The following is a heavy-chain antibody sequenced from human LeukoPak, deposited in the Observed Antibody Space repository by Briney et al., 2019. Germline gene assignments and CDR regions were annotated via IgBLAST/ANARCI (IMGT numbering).Heavy chain of an antibody. V-gene: IGHV1-46*03. CDR3: ARGQRDIVLMVYAYTEPADY. Sequence: ASVKVSCKASGYTFTSYYMHWVRQAPGQGLEWMGIINPSGGSTSYAQRFQGRVTMTRDTSTSTVYMELSSLRSGDTAVYYCARGQRDIVLMVYAYTEPADYWGQGTLVTVSS. CDR2: INPSGGST. D-gene: IGHD2-8*01. J-gene: IGHJ4*02. CDR1: GYTFTSYY.